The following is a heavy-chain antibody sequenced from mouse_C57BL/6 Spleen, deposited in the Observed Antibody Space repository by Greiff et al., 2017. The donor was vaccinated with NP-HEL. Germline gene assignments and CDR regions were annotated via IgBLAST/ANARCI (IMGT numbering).Heavy chain of an antibody. V-gene: IGHV5-12*01. J-gene: IGHJ1*03. CDR3: ARLKLGRGYFDV. D-gene: IGHD4-1*01. CDR1: GFTFSDYY. CDR2: ISNGGGST. Sequence: DVKLVESGGGLVQPGGSLKLSCAASGFTFSDYYMYWVRQTPEKRLEWVAYISNGGGSTYYPDTVKGRFTISRDNAKNTLYLQMSRLKSEDTAMYYCARLKLGRGYFDVWGTGTTVTVSS.